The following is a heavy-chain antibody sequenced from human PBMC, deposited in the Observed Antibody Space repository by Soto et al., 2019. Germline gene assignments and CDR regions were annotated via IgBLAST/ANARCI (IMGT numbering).Heavy chain of an antibody. J-gene: IGHJ3*02. CDR1: GGTFSSYA. CDR3: ATTGASSGWYGGAFDI. V-gene: IGHV1-69*01. CDR2: IIPIFGTA. D-gene: IGHD6-19*01. Sequence: QVQLVQSGAEVKKPGSSVKVSCKASGGTFSSYAISWVRQAPGQGLEWMGGIIPIFGTANYAQKFQGRVTITAVESTSTAYMELSSLRSEDTAVYYCATTGASSGWYGGAFDIWGQGTMVTVSS.